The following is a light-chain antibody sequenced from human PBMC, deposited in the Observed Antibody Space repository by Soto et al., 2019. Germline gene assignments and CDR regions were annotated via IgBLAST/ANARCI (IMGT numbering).Light chain of an antibody. J-gene: IGLJ1*01. Sequence: QSALTQPASVSVSPGQSITISCTGSSSDIGDYDYVSWYQQHPGKAPKVLISEVSNRPSGVSNRFSGSKSGNTASLTISGLQAEDEADYYCNSYATGNTRVFGTGTKVTVL. CDR1: SSDIGDYDY. CDR3: NSYATGNTRV. V-gene: IGLV2-14*01. CDR2: EVS.